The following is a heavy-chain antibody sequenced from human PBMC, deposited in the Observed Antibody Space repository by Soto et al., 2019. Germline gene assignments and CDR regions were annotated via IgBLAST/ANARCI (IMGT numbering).Heavy chain of an antibody. CDR1: GYTFTSYY. D-gene: IGHD6-13*01. CDR2: IIPIFGTA. CDR3: ARDLKQQLVNNRYYYYGMDV. V-gene: IGHV1-69*13. J-gene: IGHJ6*02. Sequence: SVKVSCKASGYTFTSYYMHWVRQAPGQGLEWMGGIIPIFGTANYAQKFQGRVTITADESTSTAYMELSSLRSEDTAVYYCARDLKQQLVNNRYYYYGMDVWGQGTTVTVSS.